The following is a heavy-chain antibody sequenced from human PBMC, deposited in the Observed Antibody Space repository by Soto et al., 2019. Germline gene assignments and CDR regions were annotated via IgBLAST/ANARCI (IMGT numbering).Heavy chain of an antibody. V-gene: IGHV4-61*08. CDR3: ARDPYNWRNSYYHGMDV. Sequence: QVQLQESGPGLVKPSETLSLTCSVSDGSVSSDVYYWNWIRQAPGKGLEWIGYIYYTGSTNYNPPLKSRGIMSVDTAKSQISLRLSSVTAAATAVDFCARDPYNWRNSYYHGMDVWGQGTTVTVSS. CDR1: DGSVSSDVYY. J-gene: IGHJ6*02. CDR2: IYYTGST. D-gene: IGHD1-20*01.